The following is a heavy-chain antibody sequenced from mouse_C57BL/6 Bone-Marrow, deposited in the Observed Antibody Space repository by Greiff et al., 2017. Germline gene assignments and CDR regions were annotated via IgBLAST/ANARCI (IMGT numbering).Heavy chain of an antibody. CDR3: ARDTRCSGAWFAY. V-gene: IGHV1-82*01. J-gene: IGHJ3*01. Sequence: QVQLQQSGPELVKPGASVKISCKASGYAFSSSWMNWVKQRPGKGLEWIGRIYPGDGDTNYNGKFKGKATLTADKSSSTAYMQLSSLTSEDSAVYFCARDTRCSGAWFAYWGQGTLVTVSA. CDR2: IYPGDGDT. CDR1: GYAFSSSW. D-gene: IGHD6-5*01.